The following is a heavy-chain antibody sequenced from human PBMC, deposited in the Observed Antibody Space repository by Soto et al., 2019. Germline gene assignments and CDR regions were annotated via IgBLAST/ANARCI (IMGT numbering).Heavy chain of an antibody. CDR3: ARRSMIVPAAFDI. V-gene: IGHV4-59*08. J-gene: IGHJ3*02. CDR1: GGPISCYY. D-gene: IGHD3-22*01. Sequence: QVQLQESGPGLVKPSETLSLTCTVSGGPISCYYWSWIRQPPGKGLEWIGHVYYSGSTSNNPSLKSRTTMSVDTSNNQFSLRLSSGTAADTAVYYCARRSMIVPAAFDIWGQGTMVTVSP. CDR2: VYYSGST.